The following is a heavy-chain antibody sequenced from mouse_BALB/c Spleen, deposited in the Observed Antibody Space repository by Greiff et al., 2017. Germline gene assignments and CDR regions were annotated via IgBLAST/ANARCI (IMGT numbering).Heavy chain of an antibody. CDR2: ISDGGSYT. V-gene: IGHV5-4*02. CDR1: GFTFSDYY. Sequence: EVKVVESGGGLVKPGGSLKLSCAASGFTFSDYYMYWVRQTPEKRLEWVATISDGGSYTYYPDSVKGRFTISRDNAKNNLYLQMSSLKSEDTAMYYCARDRTTVVADYAMDYWGQGTSVTVSS. J-gene: IGHJ4*01. D-gene: IGHD1-1*01. CDR3: ARDRTTVVADYAMDY.